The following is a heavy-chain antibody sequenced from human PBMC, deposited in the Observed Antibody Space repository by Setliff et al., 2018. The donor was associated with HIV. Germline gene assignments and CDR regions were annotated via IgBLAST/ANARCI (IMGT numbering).Heavy chain of an antibody. V-gene: IGHV3-23*01. Sequence: LRLSCAASGFALSSYAMTWVRQAPGKGLEWVSAISGGGDRTYHADSVRGRFTISRDNSKNSLYLQMNSLRAEDTAVYYCAKTYYYDSSGYYYFDSWGQGTLVTVSS. CDR1: GFALSSYA. CDR2: ISGGGDRT. J-gene: IGHJ4*02. D-gene: IGHD3-22*01. CDR3: AKTYYYDSSGYYYFDS.